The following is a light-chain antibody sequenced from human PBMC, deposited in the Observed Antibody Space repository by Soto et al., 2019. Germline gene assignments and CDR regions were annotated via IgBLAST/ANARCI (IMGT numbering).Light chain of an antibody. V-gene: IGKV3-20*01. CDR2: GAS. CDR1: QSVSSSY. J-gene: IGKJ1*01. CDR3: QQYGSSPGT. Sequence: IVLTQSPGTLSLSPGERATLSCRASQSVSSSYLAWYQQKPGQAPRLLIYGASSRATGIPDRFSGSGSGTDFTLTISRLEPEDFAVYYCQQYGSSPGTFGRGTKVDIK.